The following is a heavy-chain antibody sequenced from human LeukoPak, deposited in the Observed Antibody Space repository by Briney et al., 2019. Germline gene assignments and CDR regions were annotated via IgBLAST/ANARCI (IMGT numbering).Heavy chain of an antibody. CDR2: IDQDGSDK. V-gene: IGHV3-7*01. CDR3: ARESTEDRPGS. J-gene: IGHJ5*02. D-gene: IGHD5/OR15-5a*01. Sequence: GGSLRLSCAASGFTFSSYWMSWVRQAPGKGLEWVANIDQDGSDKNYVGSVKGRFTIPRDDAKNSLFLQMNSLRAEDTAVYYCARESTEDRPGSWGQGTLVTVSS. CDR1: GFTFSSYW.